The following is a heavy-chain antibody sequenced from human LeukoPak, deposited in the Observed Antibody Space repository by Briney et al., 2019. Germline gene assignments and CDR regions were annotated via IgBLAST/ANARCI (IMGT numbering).Heavy chain of an antibody. J-gene: IGHJ3*02. D-gene: IGHD2-15*01. CDR1: GGTFSSYA. CDR3: ARVVVAMYDAFDI. Sequence: ASVKVSCKASGGTFSSYAISWVRQAPGQGLEWMGRIIPILGIANYAQKFQGRVTITADKSTSTAYMELSSLRSEDTAVYYCARVVVAMYDAFDIWGQGTIVTVSS. CDR2: IIPILGIA. V-gene: IGHV1-69*04.